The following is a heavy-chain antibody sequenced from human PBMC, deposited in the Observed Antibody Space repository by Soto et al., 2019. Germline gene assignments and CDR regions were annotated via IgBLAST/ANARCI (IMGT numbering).Heavy chain of an antibody. Sequence: PGVSLKISCRTSGYKFTSSWIALVRQMPGKGLEWMGIIFPSDSDTRYSPSFQGQVTISADRSTSTVFLQWASLKASDTAVYFCARKDKSGYFNWFDPWGQGTLVTV. J-gene: IGHJ5*02. CDR1: GYKFTSSW. D-gene: IGHD3-22*01. V-gene: IGHV5-51*01. CDR2: IFPSDSDT. CDR3: ARKDKSGYFNWFDP.